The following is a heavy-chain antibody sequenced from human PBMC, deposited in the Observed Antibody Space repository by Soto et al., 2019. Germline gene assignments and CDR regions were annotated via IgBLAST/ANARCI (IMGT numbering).Heavy chain of an antibody. CDR1: GFTFSSYA. J-gene: IGHJ3*02. CDR2: ISYDGSNK. CDR3: ARDRAAAGTGAFDI. V-gene: IGHV3-30-3*01. D-gene: IGHD6-13*01. Sequence: GGSLRLSCAASGFTFSSYAMHWVRQAPGKGLEWVAVISYDGSNKYYADSVKGRFTISRDNSKNTLYLQMNSLRAEDTAVYYCARDRAAAGTGAFDIWGQGTMVTVSS.